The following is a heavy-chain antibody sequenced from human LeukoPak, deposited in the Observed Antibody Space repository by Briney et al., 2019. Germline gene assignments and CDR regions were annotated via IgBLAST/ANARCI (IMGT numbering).Heavy chain of an antibody. CDR3: ARIYDFWSGYYYYYGMDV. CDR1: GFTFSSYS. Sequence: SGGSLRLSCAASGFTFSSYSMNWVRQAPGKGLEWVSSISSSSSYIYYADSVKGRFTISRDNAKNSLYLQMNSLRAEDTAVYYCARIYDFWSGYYYYYGMDVWGQGTTVTVSS. CDR2: ISSSSSYI. V-gene: IGHV3-21*01. D-gene: IGHD3-3*01. J-gene: IGHJ6*02.